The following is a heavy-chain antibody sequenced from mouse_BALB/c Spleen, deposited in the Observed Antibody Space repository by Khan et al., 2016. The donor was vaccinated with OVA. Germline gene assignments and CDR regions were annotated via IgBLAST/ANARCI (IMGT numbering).Heavy chain of an antibody. Sequence: QVQLKQSGAELVRPGASVKLSCKTSGYIFNSYWIHWVKQRPGQGLEWIARIYPGTDNSYYNEKFKDKATLTADKSSSTAYMQLSSLKSEDSDVFYCAVEESVCLVGHWGQGTTLTVSS. D-gene: IGHD6-1*01. CDR1: GYIFNSYW. J-gene: IGHJ2*01. CDR3: AVEESVCLVGH. CDR2: IYPGTDNS. V-gene: IGHV1-76*01.